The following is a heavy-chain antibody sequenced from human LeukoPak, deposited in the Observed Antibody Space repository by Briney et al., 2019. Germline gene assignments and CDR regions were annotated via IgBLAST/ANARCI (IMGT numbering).Heavy chain of an antibody. V-gene: IGHV3-23*01. CDR3: ARDPFFYGSGSYDLDY. Sequence: PGGSLRLSCAASGFTFSSYAMSWVRRAPGKGLEWVSAISGSGGSTYYADSVKGRFTISRDNSKNMLYLQMNSLRAEDTAVYYCARDPFFYGSGSYDLDYWGQGTLVTVSS. CDR2: ISGSGGST. CDR1: GFTFSSYA. D-gene: IGHD3-10*01. J-gene: IGHJ4*02.